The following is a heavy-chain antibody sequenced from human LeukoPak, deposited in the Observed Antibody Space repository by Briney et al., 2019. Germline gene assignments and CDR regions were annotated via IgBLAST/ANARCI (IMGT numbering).Heavy chain of an antibody. CDR3: ARVYTMVRGVIWGYYYYGMDV. D-gene: IGHD3-10*01. J-gene: IGHJ6*02. CDR2: MNPNSGNT. V-gene: IGHV1-8*01. Sequence: ASVKVSCKASGYTFTSYDINWVRQATGQGLEWMRWMNPNSGNTGYEHKFQGRVTMTRNTSISTDYMELSSLRSEDTAVYYCARVYTMVRGVIWGYYYYGMDVWGQGTTVTVSS. CDR1: GYTFTSYD.